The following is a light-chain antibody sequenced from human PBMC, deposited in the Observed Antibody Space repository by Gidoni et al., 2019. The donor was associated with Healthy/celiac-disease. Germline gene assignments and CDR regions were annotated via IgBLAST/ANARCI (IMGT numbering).Light chain of an antibody. J-gene: IGLJ2*01. Sequence: QSVWTQPPSVSAAPGQKVTISCSGSSSNIGNNYVSWYQQLPGTAPKLLIYYNNKRPSGIPDRFSGSKSGTSATLGITGLQTGDEADYYCGTWYSSLSAVVFGGGTKLTVL. V-gene: IGLV1-51*01. CDR1: SSNIGNNY. CDR2: YNN. CDR3: GTWYSSLSAVV.